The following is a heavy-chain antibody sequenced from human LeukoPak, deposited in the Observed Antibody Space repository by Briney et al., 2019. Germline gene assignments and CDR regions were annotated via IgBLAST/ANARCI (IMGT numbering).Heavy chain of an antibody. CDR2: IIPIFGTA. V-gene: IGHV1-69*06. D-gene: IGHD6-13*01. Sequence: SVKVSCKASGGTFSSYAISWVRQAPGQGLEWMGGIIPIFGTANYAQKFQGRVTMTEDTSTDTAYMELSSLRSEDPAVYYCATDPDHSSSSVYWGQGTLVSVSS. CDR3: ATDPDHSSSSVY. J-gene: IGHJ4*02. CDR1: GGTFSSYA.